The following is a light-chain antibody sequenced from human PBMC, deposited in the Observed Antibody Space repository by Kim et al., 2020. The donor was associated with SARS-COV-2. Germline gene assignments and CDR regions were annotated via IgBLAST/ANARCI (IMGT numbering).Light chain of an antibody. Sequence: PGQSVTISCTGTSSDVGAYNYVSWYQQHPGKAPKLMIYAVTQRPSGVPDRFSGSKSGNTASLTVSGLRAEDEADYYCSSYAGSVVFGTGTKVTVL. CDR1: SSDVGAYNY. CDR2: AVT. V-gene: IGLV2-8*01. J-gene: IGLJ1*01. CDR3: SSYAGSVV.